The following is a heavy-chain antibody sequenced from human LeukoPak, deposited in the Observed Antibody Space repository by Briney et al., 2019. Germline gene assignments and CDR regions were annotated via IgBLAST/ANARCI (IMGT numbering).Heavy chain of an antibody. Sequence: GGSLRLSCAASGFTFSSYSMNWVRQAPGKGLEWVSSISSSNSYIYYADSVKGRFTISRDNAKNPLYLQMNSLRAEDTAVYYCARDLNVDTAMGDYYYYMDVWGKGTTVTVSS. D-gene: IGHD5-18*01. CDR1: GFTFSSYS. V-gene: IGHV3-21*01. CDR2: ISSSNSYI. J-gene: IGHJ6*03. CDR3: ARDLNVDTAMGDYYYYMDV.